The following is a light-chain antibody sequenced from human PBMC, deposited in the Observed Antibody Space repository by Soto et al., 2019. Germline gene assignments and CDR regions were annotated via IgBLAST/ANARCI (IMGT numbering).Light chain of an antibody. CDR1: QSCSSN. V-gene: IGKV3-15*01. J-gene: IGKJ1*01. CDR3: KQYNNVPPCT. Sequence: EIVMTQSPAAMYVSPGERATLACRASQSCSSNLAWYQQKPGQAPRLLIYGASTRATGIPARFSGSGSGTEFTLTISSVLSEDFAVYYCKQYNNVPPCTFGQRNKVEIK. CDR2: GAS.